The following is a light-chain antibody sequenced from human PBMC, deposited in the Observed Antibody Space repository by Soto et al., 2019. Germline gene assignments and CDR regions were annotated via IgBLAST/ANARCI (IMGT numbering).Light chain of an antibody. V-gene: IGKV3-20*01. CDR3: QQYGRSPLMHT. Sequence: EIVLTQSPGTLSLSPGERATLSCRASQSVTSNYLAWYQQKPGQAPRLLIYGGSTRAAGVPDRFSGSGSGTDLTLTITRVEPEDLAVYYCQQYGRSPLMHTFGQGTKLGVK. CDR1: QSVTSNY. J-gene: IGKJ2*01. CDR2: GGS.